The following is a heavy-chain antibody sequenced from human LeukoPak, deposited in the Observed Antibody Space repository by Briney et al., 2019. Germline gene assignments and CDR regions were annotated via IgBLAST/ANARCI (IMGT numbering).Heavy chain of an antibody. Sequence: PSGTLSLTCAVSGGSINSDYWWTWVRQSPGKGLEWIGEISHTGSVNYNLSLESRVTISTDKSKNQFSLKLSSVTAADTAVYYCARSTTIVVVNWFDPWGQGTLVTVSS. CDR1: GGSINSDYW. D-gene: IGHD3-22*01. J-gene: IGHJ5*02. CDR2: ISHTGSV. V-gene: IGHV4-4*02. CDR3: ARSTTIVVVNWFDP.